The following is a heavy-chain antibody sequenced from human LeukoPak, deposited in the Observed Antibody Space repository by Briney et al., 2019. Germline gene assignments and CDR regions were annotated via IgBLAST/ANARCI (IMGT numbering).Heavy chain of an antibody. J-gene: IGHJ4*02. CDR3: ARVVGATTPRDRFDY. Sequence: GASVKVSCKASGYTFTSSGISWVRQAPGQGLEWMGWISAYNGNTNYAQKLQGRVTMTTDTSTSTAYMELRSLRSDDTAVYYCARVVGATTPRDRFDYWGQGTLVTLSS. D-gene: IGHD1-26*01. CDR1: GYTFTSSG. V-gene: IGHV1-18*01. CDR2: ISAYNGNT.